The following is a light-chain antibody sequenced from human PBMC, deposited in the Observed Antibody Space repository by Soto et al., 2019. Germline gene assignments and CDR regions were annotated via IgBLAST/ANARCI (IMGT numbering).Light chain of an antibody. J-gene: IGKJ4*01. Sequence: IPMTQSPSTLSASVGDRVTLGCRASQRISSWLAWYQQKPGRAPKLLIYRASILERGVPSRFSGRGSATEFTLTISSLQPEDFSSYYCQQYETFPRTFGGGTKVEIK. CDR1: QRISSW. CDR2: RAS. CDR3: QQYETFPRT. V-gene: IGKV1-5*03.